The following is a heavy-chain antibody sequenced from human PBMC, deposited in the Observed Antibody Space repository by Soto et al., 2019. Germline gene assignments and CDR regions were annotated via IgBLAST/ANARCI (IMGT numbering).Heavy chain of an antibody. CDR3: SWSDYHHFGS. J-gene: IGHJ5*02. Sequence: PGGSLRLSCATSGFTFSDAWMGWVRQAPGKGLEWVGRIKSRGSGGTTDYAAPVKGRFTISRDDSKSTVYLQMNSLEIEDTAVYYCSWSDYHHFGSWGQGTLVTVSS. CDR1: GFTFSDAW. V-gene: IGHV3-15*01. D-gene: IGHD3-3*01. CDR2: IKSRGSGGTT.